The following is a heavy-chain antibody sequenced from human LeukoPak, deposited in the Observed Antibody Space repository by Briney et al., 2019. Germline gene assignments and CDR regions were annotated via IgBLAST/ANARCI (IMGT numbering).Heavy chain of an antibody. Sequence: SETLSLTCAVYGGPFSGYYWSWIRQPPGKGLEWIGEINHSGSTNYNPSLKSRVTISVDTSKNQFSLKLSSVTAADTAVYYCARPHYYGSGSYRYWGQGTLVTVSS. V-gene: IGHV4-34*01. CDR3: ARPHYYGSGSYRY. CDR1: GGPFSGYY. CDR2: INHSGST. J-gene: IGHJ4*02. D-gene: IGHD3-10*01.